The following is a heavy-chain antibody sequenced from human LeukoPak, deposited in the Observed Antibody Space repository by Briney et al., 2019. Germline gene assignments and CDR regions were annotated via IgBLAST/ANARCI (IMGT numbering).Heavy chain of an antibody. CDR1: GGSFSGYY. D-gene: IGHD3-16*01. J-gene: IGHJ6*03. V-gene: IGHV4-34*01. CDR3: ARLRGWAYYYYMDV. Sequence: SETLSLTCAVYGGSFSGYYWSWIRQPPGKGLEWIGEVNHSGSTNYNPSLKSRVTISVDTSKNQFSLKLSSVTAADTAVYYCARLRGWAYYYYMDVWGKGTTVTVSS. CDR2: VNHSGST.